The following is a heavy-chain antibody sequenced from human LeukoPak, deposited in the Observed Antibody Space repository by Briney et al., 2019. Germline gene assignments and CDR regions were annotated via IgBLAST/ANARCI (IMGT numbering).Heavy chain of an antibody. CDR1: GFTFSSYA. D-gene: IGHD3-10*01. CDR3: ARTQSWNYGSGSYYYFDY. CDR2: ISGSGGST. V-gene: IGHV3-23*01. J-gene: IGHJ4*02. Sequence: GGFLRLSCAASGFTFSSYAMSWVRQAPGKGLEWVSAISGSGGSTYYADSVKGRFTISRDNSKNTLYLQMNSLRAEDTAVYYCARTQSWNYGSGSYYYFDYWGQGTLVTVSS.